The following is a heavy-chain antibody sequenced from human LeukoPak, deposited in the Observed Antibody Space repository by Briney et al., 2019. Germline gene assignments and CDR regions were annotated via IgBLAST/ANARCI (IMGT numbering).Heavy chain of an antibody. D-gene: IGHD3-22*01. V-gene: IGHV4-59*08. J-gene: IGHJ4*02. Sequence: PSETLSLTCTVSGGSISSYYWSWIRQPPGKGLEWIGYIYYSGSTNYNPSLKIRVTISVDTSKNQFSLKLSSVTAAATAVYYRARLLWYDSSGYTYYFDYWGQGTLVTDSP. CDR3: ARLLWYDSSGYTYYFDY. CDR1: GGSISSYY. CDR2: IYYSGST.